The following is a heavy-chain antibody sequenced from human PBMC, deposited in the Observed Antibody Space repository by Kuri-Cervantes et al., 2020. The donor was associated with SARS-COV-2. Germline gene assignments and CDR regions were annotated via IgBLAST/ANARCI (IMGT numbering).Heavy chain of an antibody. Sequence: LSLTCAASGFTFRSYSMNWVRQTPGKGLEWVSSIDSSSDYIYYADSVKGRFTISRDNANNSLSLQMNSLGAEDTAVYYCARAKLGGYDAFDLWGQGTMVTVSS. CDR2: IDSSSDYI. V-gene: IGHV3-21*01. CDR1: GFTFRSYS. D-gene: IGHD3-22*01. J-gene: IGHJ3*01. CDR3: ARAKLGGYDAFDL.